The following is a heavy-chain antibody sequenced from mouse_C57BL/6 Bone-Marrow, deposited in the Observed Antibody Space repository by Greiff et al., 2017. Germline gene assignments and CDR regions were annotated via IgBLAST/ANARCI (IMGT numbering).Heavy chain of an antibody. CDR2: IYPRDGST. D-gene: IGHD3-3*01. CDR1: GYTFTDHT. V-gene: IGHV1-78*01. Sequence: VQLQQSDAELVKPGASVKISCKVSGYTFTDHTIHWMKQRPEQGLEWIGYIYPRDGSTKYNEKFKGQATLTADKSSSTAYMQLSSLTSEDAAVYFCARTGGRRYARDYWGQGTSVTVSS. CDR3: ARTGGRRYARDY. J-gene: IGHJ4*01.